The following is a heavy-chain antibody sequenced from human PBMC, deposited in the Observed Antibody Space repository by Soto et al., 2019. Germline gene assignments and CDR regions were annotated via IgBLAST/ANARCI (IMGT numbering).Heavy chain of an antibody. J-gene: IGHJ4*02. CDR3: AKTESFNGYYNAFDS. CDR1: GFTLSTFA. Sequence: PGGSLRLSCAVSGFTLSTFAMTWVRQAPGKGLECVSTVSGGGGSTYYADSVKGRFTISRDNSGNTVYLQMNSLNAGDTALYYCAKTESFNGYYNAFDSWGQGTRVTVSS. V-gene: IGHV3-23*01. D-gene: IGHD3-9*01. CDR2: VSGGGGST.